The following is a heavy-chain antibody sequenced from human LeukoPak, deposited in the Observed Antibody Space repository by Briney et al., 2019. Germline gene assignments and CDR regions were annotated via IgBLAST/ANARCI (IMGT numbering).Heavy chain of an antibody. J-gene: IGHJ4*02. CDR3: AIREVYYYDSSGYLDY. V-gene: IGHV1-69*13. CDR2: IIPIFGTA. CDR1: GYTFTSYG. Sequence: ASVKVSCKASGYTFTSYGISWVRQAPGQGLEWMGGIIPIFGTANYAQKFQGRVTITADESTSTAYMELSSLRSEDTAVYYCAIREVYYYDSSGYLDYWGQGTLVTVSS. D-gene: IGHD3-22*01.